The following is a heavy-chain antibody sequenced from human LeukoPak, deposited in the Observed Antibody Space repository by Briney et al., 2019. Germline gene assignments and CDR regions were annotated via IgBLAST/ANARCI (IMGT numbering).Heavy chain of an antibody. Sequence: PSETLSLTCTVSGDSITSGSYYWSWIRQPAGKGLEWIGRIFISGGTNYNPSLRSRVTMSLDTSKNQFSLKLYSVTAADTAVYYCAKGSGYEAQYYYYYMDVWGKGTTVTISS. D-gene: IGHD5-12*01. CDR2: IFISGGT. V-gene: IGHV4-61*02. CDR3: AKGSGYEAQYYYYYMDV. CDR1: GDSITSGSYY. J-gene: IGHJ6*03.